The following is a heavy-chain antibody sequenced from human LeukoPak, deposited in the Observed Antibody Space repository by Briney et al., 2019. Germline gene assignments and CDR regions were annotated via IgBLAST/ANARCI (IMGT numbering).Heavy chain of an antibody. CDR3: ARDITMRNWYFDL. CDR2: IYYSGST. D-gene: IGHD3-22*01. Sequence: SSETLSLTCTVSGGSISSYYWSWIRQPPGKGLEWIGYIYYSGSTNYNPSLKSRVTISVDTSKNQFSLNLSSVTAADTAVYYCARDITMRNWYFDLWGRGTLVTVSS. V-gene: IGHV4-59*12. J-gene: IGHJ2*01. CDR1: GGSISSYY.